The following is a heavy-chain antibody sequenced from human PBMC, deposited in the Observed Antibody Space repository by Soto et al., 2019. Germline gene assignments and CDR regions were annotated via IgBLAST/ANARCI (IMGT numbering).Heavy chain of an antibody. D-gene: IGHD3-22*01. CDR2: TRNKANSYTT. Sequence: EVQLVESGGGLVRPGGSLRLSCAASGFTFSDHYMDWVRQTPGKGLEWVGRTRNKANSYTTEYAASVKGRFTISRDDSKNSLYLQMNSLKTEDTAVYYCARPPYDSSGYYPNWGQGTLVTVSS. V-gene: IGHV3-72*01. CDR3: ARPPYDSSGYYPN. J-gene: IGHJ4*02. CDR1: GFTFSDHY.